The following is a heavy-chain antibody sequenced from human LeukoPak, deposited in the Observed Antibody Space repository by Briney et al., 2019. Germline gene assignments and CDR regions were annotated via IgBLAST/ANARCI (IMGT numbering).Heavy chain of an antibody. D-gene: IGHD4-17*01. CDR3: ATDDYGGLGY. CDR1: GITFRNYW. CDR2: IIQDSSAT. V-gene: IGHV3-74*01. Sequence: GGSLRLSCAASGITFRNYWMHWVRQAPGKGLEWVSHIIQDSSATFYADSVKGRFTISRDNAKDTLYLQMNSLRAEDTAVYYCATDDYGGLGYWGQGTLVTVSS. J-gene: IGHJ4*02.